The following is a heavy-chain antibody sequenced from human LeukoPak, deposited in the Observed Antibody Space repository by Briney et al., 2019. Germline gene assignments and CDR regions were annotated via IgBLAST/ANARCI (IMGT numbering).Heavy chain of an antibody. D-gene: IGHD3-22*01. Sequence: PGGSLRLSCAASGFTFSSYSMNWVRQAPGKGLEWVSSISGSSSCIYYADSVKGRFTISRDNAKNSLYLQMYSLRAEDTAVYYCXRDXGSGYVNNWLDPWGQGTLVTVSS. J-gene: IGHJ5*02. CDR1: GFTFSSYS. V-gene: IGHV3-21*01. CDR3: XRDXGSGYVNNWLDP. CDR2: ISGSSSCI.